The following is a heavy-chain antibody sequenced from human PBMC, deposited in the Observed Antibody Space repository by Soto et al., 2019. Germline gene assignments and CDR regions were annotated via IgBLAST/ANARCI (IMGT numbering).Heavy chain of an antibody. CDR3: ARGPYGSGSYKYYYYYYGMDV. V-gene: IGHV1-18*01. CDR1: GYTFSSYG. D-gene: IGHD3-10*01. J-gene: IGHJ6*02. CDR2: ISAYNGNT. Sequence: ASVKGSCKASGYTFSSYGISWGRQAPGQGLEWMGWISAYNGNTNYAQKLQGRVTMTTDTSTSTAYMELRSLRSDDTAVYYCARGPYGSGSYKYYYYYYGMDVWGQGTTVTVS.